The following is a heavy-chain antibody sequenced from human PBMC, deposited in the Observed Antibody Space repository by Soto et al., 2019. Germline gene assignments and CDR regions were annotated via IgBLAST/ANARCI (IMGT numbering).Heavy chain of an antibody. Sequence: EVQLLESGGGLVQPGGSLRLSCAASGLTFNSYAMSWVRQAPGKGLEWVAAISDSGGSTYYADSVKGRFTISRDNSKNTLYLQMISLRLEDTAVYYCAKDSRSLTRITIFGVDYMDVWGIGTTVTASS. CDR1: GLTFNSYA. CDR3: AKDSRSLTRITIFGVDYMDV. D-gene: IGHD3-3*01. CDR2: ISDSGGST. J-gene: IGHJ6*03. V-gene: IGHV3-23*01.